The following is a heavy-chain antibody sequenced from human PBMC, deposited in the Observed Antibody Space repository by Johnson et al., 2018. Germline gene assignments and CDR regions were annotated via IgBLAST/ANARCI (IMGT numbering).Heavy chain of an antibody. D-gene: IGHD1-26*01. V-gene: IGHV3-23*04. CDR2: ISGGGAST. Sequence: VQLVESGGGVVPPGRSLRLSCAASGFTFSSYAMTWVRQAPGKGLEWVSSISGGGASTYYADPVKGRFTISRDNSKNTLYVQMNSLRAEDTAVYYCARGMVPPRGSYYERRPGDAFDIWGQGTMVTVSS. CDR3: ARGMVPPRGSYYERRPGDAFDI. CDR1: GFTFSSYA. J-gene: IGHJ3*02.